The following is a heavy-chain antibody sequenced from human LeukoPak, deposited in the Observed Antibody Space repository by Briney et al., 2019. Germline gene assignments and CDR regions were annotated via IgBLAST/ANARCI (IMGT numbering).Heavy chain of an antibody. J-gene: IGHJ4*02. CDR1: GFTFSSYA. CDR2: ISYDGSNK. Sequence: GGSLRLSCAASGFTFSSYAMHWVRQAPGKGLEWVAVISYDGSNKYYADSVKGRFTLSRDNSKNTLYLQMNSLRAEDTAVYYCVRDRTGSGWYYFDSWGQGTLVTVSS. CDR3: VRDRTGSGWYYFDS. D-gene: IGHD6-19*01. V-gene: IGHV3-30-3*01.